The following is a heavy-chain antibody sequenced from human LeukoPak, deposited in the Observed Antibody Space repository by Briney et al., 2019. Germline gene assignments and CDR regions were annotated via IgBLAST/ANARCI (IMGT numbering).Heavy chain of an antibody. J-gene: IGHJ5*02. CDR2: INSDGYSI. V-gene: IGHV3-74*03. Sequence: PGGSLRLSCAASAFTFSSYWMHWVRQAPGKGLVWVSRINSDGYSITYADSVKGRFTISRDNAKNTLYLQMNSLRADDTAVYYCARHRFDPWGQGTLVTVSS. CDR1: AFTFSSYW. CDR3: ARHRFDP.